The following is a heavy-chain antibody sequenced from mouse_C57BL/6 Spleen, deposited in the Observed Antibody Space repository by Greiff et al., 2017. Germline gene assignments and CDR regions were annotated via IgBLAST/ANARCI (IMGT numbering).Heavy chain of an antibody. D-gene: IGHD3-2*02. V-gene: IGHV2-9-1*01. CDR3: ARSSSGYEPWFAY. CDR2: LWTGGGT. Sequence: QVQLKQSGPGLVAPSQSLSITCTVSGFSLTSYAISWVRQPPGKGLEWLGVLWTGGGTNYNSALKYRLSISKDNSKSQVFLKMNSLQTDDTARYYCARSSSGYEPWFAYWGQGTLVTVSA. J-gene: IGHJ3*01. CDR1: GFSLTSYA.